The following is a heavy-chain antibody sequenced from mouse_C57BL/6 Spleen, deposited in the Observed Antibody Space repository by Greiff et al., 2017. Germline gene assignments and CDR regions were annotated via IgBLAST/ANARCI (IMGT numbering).Heavy chain of an antibody. CDR3: ARGGATVVASYYYAMDY. Sequence: QVQLQQSGAELVKPGASVKISCKASGYAFSSYWMNWVKQRPGKGLEWIGQIYPGDGDTNYNGKFKGKATLTADKSSSTAYMQLSSLTSEDSAVYFCARGGATVVASYYYAMDYWGQGTSVTVSS. CDR2: IYPGDGDT. D-gene: IGHD1-1*01. CDR1: GYAFSSYW. V-gene: IGHV1-80*01. J-gene: IGHJ4*01.